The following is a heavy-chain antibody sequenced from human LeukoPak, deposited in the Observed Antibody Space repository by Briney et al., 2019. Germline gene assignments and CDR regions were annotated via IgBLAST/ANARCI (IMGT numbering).Heavy chain of an antibody. CDR2: IYYSGST. J-gene: IGHJ4*02. CDR3: ARHGRLLRYYFDY. CDR1: GGSISSGGYY. V-gene: IGHV4-61*08. D-gene: IGHD2-15*01. Sequence: PSETLSLTCTVSGGSISSGGYYWSWIRQPPGKGLEWIGYIYYSGSTNYNPSLKSRVTISVDTSKNQFSLKLSSVTAADTAVYYCARHGRLLRYYFDYWGQGTLVTVSS.